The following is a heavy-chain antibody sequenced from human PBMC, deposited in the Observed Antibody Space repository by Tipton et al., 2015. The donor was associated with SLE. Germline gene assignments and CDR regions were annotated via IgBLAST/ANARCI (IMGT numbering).Heavy chain of an antibody. CDR1: GFTFSSYS. D-gene: IGHD3-22*01. CDR3: ASTGYDSYYYYYMDV. V-gene: IGHV3-48*01. J-gene: IGHJ6*03. CDR2: ISSSGSTI. Sequence: SLRLSCAASGFTFSSYSMNWVRQAPGKGLEWVSSISSSGSTIYYADSVKGRFTISRDNSKNTLYLQMNSLRAEDTAVYYCASTGYDSYYYYYMDVWGKGTTVTVSS.